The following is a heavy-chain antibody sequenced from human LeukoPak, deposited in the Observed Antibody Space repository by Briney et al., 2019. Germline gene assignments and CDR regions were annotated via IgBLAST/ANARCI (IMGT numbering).Heavy chain of an antibody. CDR1: GFTFSSYY. V-gene: IGHV4-59*01. Sequence: GSLRLSCAASGFTFSSYYMNWVRQAPGKGLEWIGYIYYSGSTNYNPSLKSRVTISVETSKNQFSLKLSSVTAADTAVYYCARVTGYMIEDYFDYWGQGTLVTVSS. CDR2: IYYSGST. CDR3: ARVTGYMIEDYFDY. D-gene: IGHD3-22*01. J-gene: IGHJ4*02.